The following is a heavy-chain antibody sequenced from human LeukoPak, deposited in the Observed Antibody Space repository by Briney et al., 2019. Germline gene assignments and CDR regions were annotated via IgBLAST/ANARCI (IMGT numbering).Heavy chain of an antibody. J-gene: IGHJ4*02. CDR3: ARASSLAN. CDR2: IYSGGTT. Sequence: PGGSLRLSCAASGFTVSSNYMSWVRQAPGKGLEWVSVIYSGGTTYYADSVKGLFTISRDNAKNTLYLQMNSLRAEDTAVYYCARASSLANWGQGTLVTVSS. V-gene: IGHV3-53*01. CDR1: GFTVSSNY.